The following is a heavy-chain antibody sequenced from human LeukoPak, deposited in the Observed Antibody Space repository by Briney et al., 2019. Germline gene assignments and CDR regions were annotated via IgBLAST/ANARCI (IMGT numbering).Heavy chain of an antibody. CDR2: INPSGGST. V-gene: IGHV1-46*01. CDR1: GYTFTSYY. D-gene: IGHD3-10*01. CDR3: ARDVTNHFGSGGQRQGRYYYYGMDV. Sequence: GASVKVSCKASGYTFTSYYMHWVRQAPGQGLEWMGIINPSGGSTSYAQKFQGRVTMTRDTSTSTVYMELSSLRSEDTAVYYCARDVTNHFGSGGQRQGRYYYYGMDVWGQGTTVTVSS. J-gene: IGHJ6*02.